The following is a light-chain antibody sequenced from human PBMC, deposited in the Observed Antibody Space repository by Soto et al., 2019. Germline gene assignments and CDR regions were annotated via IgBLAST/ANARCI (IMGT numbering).Light chain of an antibody. Sequence: QAVVTHEPSLTVSPGGTVTLTCGSSTGPVTNGHFPYWFQQKPGQAPRPLIYDTDNKHSRTPARFSASLLGDKAALTLSGALPEDEADYYCLLSYTGRLYVFGPGTKVTVL. CDR1: TGPVTNGHF. J-gene: IGLJ1*01. V-gene: IGLV7-46*01. CDR3: LLSYTGRLYV. CDR2: DTD.